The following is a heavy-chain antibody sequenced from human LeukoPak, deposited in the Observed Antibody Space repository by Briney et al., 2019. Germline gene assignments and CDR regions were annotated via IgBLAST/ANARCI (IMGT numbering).Heavy chain of an antibody. CDR2: IYYSGST. D-gene: IGHD3-22*01. CDR1: GGSISSGDYY. CDR3: ARAGTVRSSGSLGY. Sequence: SETLSLTCTVSGGSISSGDYYWSWIRQPPGKGLEWIGYIYYSGSTYYNPSLKSRVTISVDTSKNQFSLKLSSVTAADTAVYYCARAGTVRSSGSLGYWGQGTLVTVSS. V-gene: IGHV4-30-4*01. J-gene: IGHJ4*02.